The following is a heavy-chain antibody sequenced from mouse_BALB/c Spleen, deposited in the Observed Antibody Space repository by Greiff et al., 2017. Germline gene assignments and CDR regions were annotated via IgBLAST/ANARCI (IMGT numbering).Heavy chain of an antibody. CDR1: GFTFSSYT. CDR2: ISSGGSYT. J-gene: IGHJ2*01. V-gene: IGHV5-6-4*01. CDR3: TRDDSYYFDY. Sequence: DVQLVESGGGLVKPGGSLKLSCAASGFTFSSYTMSWVRQTPEKRLEWVATISSGGSYTYYPDSVKGRFTISRDNAKNTLYLQMSSLKSEDTAMYYCTRDDSYYFDYWGQGTTLTVSS. D-gene: IGHD1-2*01.